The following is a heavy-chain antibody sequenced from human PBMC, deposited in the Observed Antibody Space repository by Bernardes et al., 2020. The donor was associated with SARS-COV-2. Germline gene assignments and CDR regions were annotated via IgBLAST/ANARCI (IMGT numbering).Heavy chain of an antibody. V-gene: IGHV3-33*01. Sequence: GSLRLSCAASGFTFSSLGMHWVRQAPGKGLEWVAVIWYDGSNKYYADSVKGRFTISRDNSKNMVYLQMNSLRAEDTAVYYCARDLRRGYFGNFDYWGQGTLVTVSS. J-gene: IGHJ4*02. D-gene: IGHD3-22*01. CDR2: IWYDGSNK. CDR3: ARDLRRGYFGNFDY. CDR1: GFTFSSLG.